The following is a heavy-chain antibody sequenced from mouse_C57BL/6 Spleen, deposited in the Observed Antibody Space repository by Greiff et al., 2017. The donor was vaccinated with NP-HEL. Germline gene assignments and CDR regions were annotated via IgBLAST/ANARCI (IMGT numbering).Heavy chain of an antibody. CDR3: ARYGSSFDY. Sequence: VQLQQSGAELVMPGASVKLSCKASGYTFTSYWMHWVKQRPGQGLEWIGEIDPSDSYTNYNQQFKGKSTLTVDKSSSTAYMQLSSLTSEDSAVYYCARYGSSFDYWGQGTTLTVST. CDR1: GYTFTSYW. V-gene: IGHV1-69*01. CDR2: IDPSDSYT. D-gene: IGHD1-1*01. J-gene: IGHJ2*01.